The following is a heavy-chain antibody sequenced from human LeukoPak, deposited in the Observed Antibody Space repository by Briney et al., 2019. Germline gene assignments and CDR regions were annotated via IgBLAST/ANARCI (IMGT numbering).Heavy chain of an antibody. CDR1: GGSISSYY. J-gene: IGHJ6*04. Sequence: SETLSLTCTVSGGSISSYYWSWIRQPPGKGLEWIGYIYYSGSTNYNPSLKSRVTISVDTSKNHFSLKLSSLTAADTAVYYCASGTPPEYYDLWSGYGDVWGKGTTVTVSS. D-gene: IGHD3-3*01. CDR2: IYYSGST. CDR3: ASGTPPEYYDLWSGYGDV. V-gene: IGHV4-59*01.